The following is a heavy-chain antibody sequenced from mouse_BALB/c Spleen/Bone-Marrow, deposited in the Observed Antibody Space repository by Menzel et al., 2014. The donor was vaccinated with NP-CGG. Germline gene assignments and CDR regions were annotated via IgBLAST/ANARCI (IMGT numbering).Heavy chain of an antibody. Sequence: EVQLVESGGGLVQPGGSMKLSCVASGFPFSNYWMNWVRQSPEKGLEWVAEIRLKSNNYATHYAESVKGRFTLSRGDSKSSVYLQMNDLRAEDTGIYYCTSGNPFAYWGQGTLVTVSA. J-gene: IGHJ3*01. D-gene: IGHD2-1*01. CDR2: IRLKSNNYAT. V-gene: IGHV6-6*02. CDR1: GFPFSNYW. CDR3: TSGNPFAY.